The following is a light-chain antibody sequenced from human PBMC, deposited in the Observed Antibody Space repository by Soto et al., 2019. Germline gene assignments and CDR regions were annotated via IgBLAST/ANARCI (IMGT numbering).Light chain of an antibody. V-gene: IGKV1-33*01. J-gene: IGKJ4*01. CDR1: RDIINY. Sequence: DLQMTQSPSSLSASVGDRVTITCQASRDIINYLNWYQQKPGKAPKLLITDASKLEVGVPSRFSGSGSETDFTLTITNLQPEDFATYYCQQFDDVPLTFGGGTKVEVK. CDR2: DAS. CDR3: QQFDDVPLT.